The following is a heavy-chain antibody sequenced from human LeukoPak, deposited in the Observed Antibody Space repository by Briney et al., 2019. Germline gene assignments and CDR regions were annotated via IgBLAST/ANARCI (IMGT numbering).Heavy chain of an antibody. V-gene: IGHV3-7*05. J-gene: IGHJ4*02. D-gene: IGHD3-22*01. CDR1: GFTFSNYL. Sequence: GGSLRLSCAASGFTFSNYLMSWVRQDPGKGLMWVANIKQDGSDKYYVDSVKGRFTISRDNAQNSVYLQMNSLRVEDTGVYYCTRFRKYDSSGYEPRFDCWGQGILVTVSS. CDR2: IKQDGSDK. CDR3: TRFRKYDSSGYEPRFDC.